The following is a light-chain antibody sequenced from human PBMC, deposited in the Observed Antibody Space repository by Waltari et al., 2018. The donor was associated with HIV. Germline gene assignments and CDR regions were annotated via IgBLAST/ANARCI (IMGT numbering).Light chain of an antibody. J-gene: IGLJ3*02. CDR2: RNN. CDR3: AAWDDSLSGL. Sequence: QSVLTQPPSASGTPGQRVTISCSGSSSNIGRSYVYWYQQPPGTAPKLLIYRNNQRPSGVPDRVSGSNAGTSAPLAISGLRSEDAADYYCAAWDDSLSGLFGGGTKLTVL. V-gene: IGLV1-47*01. CDR1: SSNIGRSY.